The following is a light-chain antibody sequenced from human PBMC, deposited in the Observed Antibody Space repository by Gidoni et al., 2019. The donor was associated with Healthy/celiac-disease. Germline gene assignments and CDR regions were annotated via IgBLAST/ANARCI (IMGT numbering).Light chain of an antibody. Sequence: DIQMTQTPSSLSASVGDRVTITCRASQGISNYLAWYQQKPGKVPKLLIYAASTLQSGVPARFSGSGSGTDFTLTISSLQPEDVATYYRQKYNSAPFTFGPGTKVEIK. CDR1: QGISNY. CDR2: AAS. CDR3: QKYNSAPFT. J-gene: IGKJ3*01. V-gene: IGKV1-27*01.